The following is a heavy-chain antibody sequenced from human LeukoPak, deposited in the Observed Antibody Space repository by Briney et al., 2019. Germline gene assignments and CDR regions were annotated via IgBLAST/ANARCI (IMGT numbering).Heavy chain of an antibody. Sequence: ASVKVSSKASGYTFTGYYMHWVRQAPGQGLEWMGWINPNSGGTNYAQKFQGRVTMTRDTSISTAYMELSRLRSDDTAVYYCASDDSSGYYPTYYFDYWGQGTLVTVSS. CDR3: ASDDSSGYYPTYYFDY. J-gene: IGHJ4*02. D-gene: IGHD3-22*01. CDR1: GYTFTGYY. CDR2: INPNSGGT. V-gene: IGHV1-2*02.